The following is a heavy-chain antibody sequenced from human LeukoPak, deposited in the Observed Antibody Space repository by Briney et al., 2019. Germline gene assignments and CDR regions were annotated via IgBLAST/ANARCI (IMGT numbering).Heavy chain of an antibody. CDR1: GFTFKIYA. Sequence: GGSLTLSCAASGFTFKIYALTWVRQAPGKGLEWVSVICGPGETYYADSVKGRFTVSRDDSSNTVFLQMNSLRDEDTAVYYCAKDATPGNSVWDYFDCWGQGTLVTVSS. CDR3: AKDATPGNSVWDYFDC. CDR2: ICGPGET. D-gene: IGHD3-10*01. J-gene: IGHJ4*02. V-gene: IGHV3-23*01.